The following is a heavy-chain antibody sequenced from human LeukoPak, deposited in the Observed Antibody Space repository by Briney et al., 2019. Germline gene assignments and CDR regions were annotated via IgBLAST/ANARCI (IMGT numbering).Heavy chain of an antibody. CDR1: GFTFSRYA. D-gene: IGHD5-12*01. V-gene: IGHV3-23*01. CDR3: AISVWVRSQIDY. Sequence: PGGSLRLSCAATGFTFSRYAMSWVREAPARGREGVASLRGNGYTFYADSVEGRFTLSRDESRNTVYLHLNNLSAEDTAVYYCAISVWVRSQIDYWGQGTLVTVSS. J-gene: IGHJ4*02. CDR2: LRGNGYT.